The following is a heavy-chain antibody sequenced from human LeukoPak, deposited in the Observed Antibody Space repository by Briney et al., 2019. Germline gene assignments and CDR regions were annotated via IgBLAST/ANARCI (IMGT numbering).Heavy chain of an antibody. CDR1: GFTFSSYA. CDR3: ARDSYNWFDP. J-gene: IGHJ5*02. CDR2: ISYDGSNK. Sequence: GRSLRLSCAASGFTFSSYAMHWVRQASGKGLEWVAVISYDGSNKYYADSVKGRFTISRDNSKNTLYLQMNSLRAEDTAVYYCARDSYNWFDPWGQGTLVTVSS. D-gene: IGHD2-2*01. V-gene: IGHV3-30*04.